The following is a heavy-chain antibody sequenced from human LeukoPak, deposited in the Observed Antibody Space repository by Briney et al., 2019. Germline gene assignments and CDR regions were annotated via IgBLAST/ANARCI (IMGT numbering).Heavy chain of an antibody. J-gene: IGHJ4*02. D-gene: IGHD3-22*01. V-gene: IGHV1-18*01. CDR2: ISGYNGST. Sequence: ASVKVSCKASGYTFSNYGITWVRQAPGQGLEWMGWISGYNGSTNFAQKLQGRVSMTTDTSTYTSDMELRSLRSDDTAVYYCARSLGDSSGYYPLPFDYWGQGTLVIVSS. CDR3: ARSLGDSSGYYPLPFDY. CDR1: GYTFSNYG.